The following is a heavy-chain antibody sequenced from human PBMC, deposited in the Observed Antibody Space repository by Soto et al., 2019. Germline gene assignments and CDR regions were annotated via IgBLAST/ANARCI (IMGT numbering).Heavy chain of an antibody. D-gene: IGHD2-2*01. CDR3: ARELCSSTSCYGWFDP. Sequence: ASVKVSCKASGYTFTSYYMHWVRQAPGQGLEWMGIINPSGGSTSYAQKFQGRVTMTRDTSTSTVYMELSSLRSEDTAVYYCARELCSSTSCYGWFDPWGQGTLVTVPQ. J-gene: IGHJ5*02. V-gene: IGHV1-46*03. CDR2: INPSGGST. CDR1: GYTFTSYY.